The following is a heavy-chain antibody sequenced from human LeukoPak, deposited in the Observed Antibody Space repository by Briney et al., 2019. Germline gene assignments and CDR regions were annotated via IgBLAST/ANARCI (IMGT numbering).Heavy chain of an antibody. CDR1: GYTFTAYY. V-gene: IGHV1-2*02. CDR2: INPDSGAT. CDR3: ARQRDSNWFDP. D-gene: IGHD4-11*01. J-gene: IGHJ5*02. Sequence: ASVKVSCQASGYTFTAYYIHWVRQAPGQGLEWMGWINPDSGATSSAQNFQGRVTMTRDTSTNTVYMELNSLRSDDTAVYYCARQRDSNWFDPWGQGTLVTVSS.